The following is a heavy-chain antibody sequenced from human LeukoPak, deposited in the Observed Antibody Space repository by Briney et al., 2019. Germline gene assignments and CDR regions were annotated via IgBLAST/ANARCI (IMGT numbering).Heavy chain of an antibody. Sequence: GGSLRLSCVASGFTFSSYSMNWVRQAPGKGLQWVSSISSSSSYIYYADSVKGRFTISRDNAKNSLYLQMNSLRAEDTAVYYCARDYSSSWYRTEYFQHWGQGTLVTVSS. CDR1: GFTFSSYS. CDR2: ISSSSSYI. V-gene: IGHV3-21*01. D-gene: IGHD6-13*01. CDR3: ARDYSSSWYRTEYFQH. J-gene: IGHJ1*01.